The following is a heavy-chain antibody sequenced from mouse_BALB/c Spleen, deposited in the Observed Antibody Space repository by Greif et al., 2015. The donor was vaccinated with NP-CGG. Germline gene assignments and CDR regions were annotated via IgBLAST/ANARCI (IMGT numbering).Heavy chain of an antibody. V-gene: IGHV1S56*01. Sequence: VQLQESGPELVKPGALVKISCKASGYTFTSYDINWVKQRPGQGLEWIGWIYPGDGSTKYNENFKGKATLTADKSSSTAYMQLSSLTSENSAVYFCARSDTTVHWYFDVWGAGTTVTVSS. CDR1: GYTFTSYD. CDR2: IYPGDGST. J-gene: IGHJ1*01. CDR3: ARSDTTVHWYFDV. D-gene: IGHD1-1*01.